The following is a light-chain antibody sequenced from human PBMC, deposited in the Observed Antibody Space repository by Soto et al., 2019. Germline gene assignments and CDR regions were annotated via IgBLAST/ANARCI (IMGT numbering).Light chain of an antibody. J-gene: IGKJ5*01. CDR3: QQTYNTLSIT. V-gene: IGKV1-39*01. Sequence: DIQMTQSPSSLSASVGDRVTITCRASESIARHLNWYQQKPGKDPKLLIYAASSLQNGVPSRFRGGGSGTDFTLTISNLQPEDFATYYCQQTYNTLSITFGQGTRLEIK. CDR1: ESIARH. CDR2: AAS.